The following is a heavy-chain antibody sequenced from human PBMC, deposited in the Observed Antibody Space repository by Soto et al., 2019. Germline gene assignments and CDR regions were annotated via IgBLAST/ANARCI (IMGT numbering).Heavy chain of an antibody. Sequence: GASVKVSCKASGYTFTSYDINWVRQATGQGLEWMGWMNPNSGNTGYAQKFQGRVTMTRNTSISTAYMELSSLRSEDTAVYYCARVITGTNYYYYYYMDVWGKGTTVTVSS. CDR3: ARVITGTNYYYYYYMDV. CDR2: MNPNSGNT. J-gene: IGHJ6*03. D-gene: IGHD1-20*01. V-gene: IGHV1-8*01. CDR1: GYTFTSYD.